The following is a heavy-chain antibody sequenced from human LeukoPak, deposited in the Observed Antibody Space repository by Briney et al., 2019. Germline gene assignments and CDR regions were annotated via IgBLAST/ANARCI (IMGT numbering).Heavy chain of an antibody. CDR1: GGSISSGDYY. CDR3: ARASGTTSYCFDY. CDR2: IYYSGNT. Sequence: PSQTLSLTCTVSGGSISSGDYYWSWIRQPPGKGLEWIGYIYYSGNTNYNPSLRSRVTISVDTSKNQFSLKLSSVTAADTAVYYCARASGTTSYCFDYWGQGTLVTVSS. V-gene: IGHV4-30-4*01. J-gene: IGHJ4*02. D-gene: IGHD1-1*01.